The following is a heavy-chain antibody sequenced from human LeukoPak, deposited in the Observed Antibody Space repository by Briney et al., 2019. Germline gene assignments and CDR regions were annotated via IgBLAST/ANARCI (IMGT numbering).Heavy chain of an antibody. J-gene: IGHJ4*02. D-gene: IGHD3-3*01. CDR1: GFTFSNAW. CDR2: IKSKTDGGTT. CDR3: TTAINDFWSGYYTEIFDY. Sequence: GGSLRLSCAASGFTFSNAWMSWVRQAPGKGLEWVGRIKSKTDGGTTDYAAPVKGRFTISRDDSKNTLYLQMNSLKTEDTAVYYCTTAINDFWSGYYTEIFDYWGQGTLVTVSS. V-gene: IGHV3-15*01.